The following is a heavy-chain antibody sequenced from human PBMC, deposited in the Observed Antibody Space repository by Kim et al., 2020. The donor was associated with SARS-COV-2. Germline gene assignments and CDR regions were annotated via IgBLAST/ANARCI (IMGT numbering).Heavy chain of an antibody. CDR3: AKEATPLLDYYYYGMDV. D-gene: IGHD2-21*01. Sequence: GGSLRLSCAASGFTFSSYAMSWVRQAPGKGLEWVSAISGSGGSTYYADSVKGRFTISRDNSKNTLYLQMNSLRAEDTAVYYCAKEATPLLDYYYYGMDVWGRGTTVTVSS. CDR1: GFTFSSYA. V-gene: IGHV3-23*01. CDR2: ISGSGGST. J-gene: IGHJ6*02.